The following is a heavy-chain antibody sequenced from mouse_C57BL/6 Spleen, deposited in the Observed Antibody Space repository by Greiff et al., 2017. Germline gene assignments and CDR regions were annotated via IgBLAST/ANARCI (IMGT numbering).Heavy chain of an antibody. V-gene: IGHV2-5*01. CDR3: ATYYSNYFARFAY. CDR1: GFSLTSYG. Sequence: VQLKESGPGLVQPSQSLSITCTVSGFSLTSYGVHWVRQSPGKGLEWLGVIWRGGSTDYNAAFMSRLSITKDNSKSQVFFKMNSLQADDTAIYYCATYYSNYFARFAYWGQGTLVTVSA. D-gene: IGHD2-5*01. CDR2: IWRGGST. J-gene: IGHJ3*01.